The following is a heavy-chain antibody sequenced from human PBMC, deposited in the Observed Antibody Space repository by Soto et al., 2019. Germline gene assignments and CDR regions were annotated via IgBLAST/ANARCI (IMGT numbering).Heavy chain of an antibody. J-gene: IGHJ6*02. CDR1: GYSFTSYW. V-gene: IGHV5-10-1*01. D-gene: IGHD6-19*01. Sequence: PGESLKISCKGSGYSFTSYWISWVRQMPGKGLEWMGRIDPSDSYTNYSPSFQGHVTISADKSISTAYLQWSSLKASDTAMYYCARGIAVAGTSYYYYGMDVWGQGTTVTVSS. CDR2: IDPSDSYT. CDR3: ARGIAVAGTSYYYYGMDV.